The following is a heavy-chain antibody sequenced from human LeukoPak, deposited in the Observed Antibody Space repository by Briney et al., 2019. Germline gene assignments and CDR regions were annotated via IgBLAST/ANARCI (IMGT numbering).Heavy chain of an antibody. V-gene: IGHV3-49*04. J-gene: IGHJ4*02. D-gene: IGHD6-6*01. Sequence: PGGSLRLSCTASGFTFGDYAMSWVRQAPGKGLEWVGFIRSKAYGGTTEYAASVKGRFTISRDDSKSIAYLQMNSLKTEDTAVYYCTRDKYSSSSVSDYWGQGTLVTVSS. CDR1: GFTFGDYA. CDR3: TRDKYSSSSVSDY. CDR2: IRSKAYGGTT.